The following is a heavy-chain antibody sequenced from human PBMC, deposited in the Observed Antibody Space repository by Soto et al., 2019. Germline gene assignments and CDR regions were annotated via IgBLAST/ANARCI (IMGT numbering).Heavy chain of an antibody. Sequence: EVQLSESGGGLVQPGGSLRLSCAASGFTSSSYAMTWVRQAPRTGQEWVSGISGSGGSTYYANSVKGRFTIARVNSMNARYLQMNSVSAEDPALYECATGYGGSNNCPSDYRGQGTVVTVSS. J-gene: IGHJ4*02. CDR3: ATGYGGSNNCPSDY. D-gene: IGHD2-15*01. V-gene: IGHV3-23*01. CDR2: ISGSGGST. CDR1: GFTSSSYA.